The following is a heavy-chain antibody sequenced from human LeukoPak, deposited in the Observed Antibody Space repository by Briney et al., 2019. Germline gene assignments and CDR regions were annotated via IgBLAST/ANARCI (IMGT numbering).Heavy chain of an antibody. CDR2: ISGSGGST. Sequence: GGSLRLSCAASGFTFSSYGMHWVRQAPGKGLEWVSAISGSGGSTYYADSVKGRFTISRDNSKNTLYLQMNSLRAEDTAVYYCAKDRRWLQLPYFDYWGQGTLVTVSS. D-gene: IGHD5-24*01. J-gene: IGHJ4*02. CDR1: GFTFSSYG. CDR3: AKDRRWLQLPYFDY. V-gene: IGHV3-23*01.